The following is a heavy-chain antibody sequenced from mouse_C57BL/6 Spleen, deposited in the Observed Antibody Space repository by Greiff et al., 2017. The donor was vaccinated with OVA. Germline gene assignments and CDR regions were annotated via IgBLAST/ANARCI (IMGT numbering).Heavy chain of an antibody. CDR1: GFTFTDYY. CDR2: IRNKANGYTT. D-gene: IGHD1-1*01. J-gene: IGHJ4*01. CDR3: TSSTYYVSSHTRDY. Sequence: EVKVVESGGGLVQPGGSLSLSCAASGFTFTDYYISWVRPPPGKALEWLGLIRNKANGYTTEYSAYVKGRFTISRDNSQNILYLQMNAQRAGNTANYCATSSTYYVSSHTRDYWGQGTSVTVSS. V-gene: IGHV7-3*01.